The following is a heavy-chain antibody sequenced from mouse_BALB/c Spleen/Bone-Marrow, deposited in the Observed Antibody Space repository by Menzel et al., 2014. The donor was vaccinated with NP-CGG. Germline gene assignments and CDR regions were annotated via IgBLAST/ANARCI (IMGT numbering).Heavy chain of an antibody. Sequence: VQLQQSGAELVRPGTSVKVSCKTSGYAFTDYLMEWLKQRPGQGLEWIGVINPGSGSTNYNEKFKDKATLTADKSSSTAYIQLSSLTSDGSAVYFCARYDGYFDYWGQGTTLTVSS. D-gene: IGHD2-3*01. V-gene: IGHV1-54*01. J-gene: IGHJ2*01. CDR1: GYAFTDYL. CDR3: ARYDGYFDY. CDR2: INPGSGST.